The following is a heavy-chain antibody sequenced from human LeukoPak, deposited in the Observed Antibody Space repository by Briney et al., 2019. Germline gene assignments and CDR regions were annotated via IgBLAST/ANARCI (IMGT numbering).Heavy chain of an antibody. CDR1: GFTFSSYG. J-gene: IGHJ4*02. CDR3: AKDATDYYDSSGYVGM. Sequence: GGPLRLSCAASGFTFSSYGMHWVRQAPGKGLEWVAFIRYDGSNKYYADSVKGRFTISRDNSKYTLYLQMNSLRAEDTAVYYCAKDATDYYDSSGYVGMWGQGTLVTVSS. D-gene: IGHD3-22*01. V-gene: IGHV3-30*02. CDR2: IRYDGSNK.